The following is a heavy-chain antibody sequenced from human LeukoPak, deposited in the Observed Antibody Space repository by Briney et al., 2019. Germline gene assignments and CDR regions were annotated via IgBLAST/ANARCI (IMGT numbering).Heavy chain of an antibody. CDR3: AREAVTIFGLVRTQTTKSPHRFDP. Sequence: GASVKVSCKASGGTFSNYAISWVRQAPGQGLEWMGGIIPIFGTGNYAQKFQGRVTITADESTSTAYMELSSLRSEDTAVYFCAREAVTIFGLVRTQTTKSPHRFDPWGQGTLVTVSS. CDR2: IIPIFGTG. CDR1: GGTFSNYA. V-gene: IGHV1-69*13. J-gene: IGHJ5*02. D-gene: IGHD3-3*01.